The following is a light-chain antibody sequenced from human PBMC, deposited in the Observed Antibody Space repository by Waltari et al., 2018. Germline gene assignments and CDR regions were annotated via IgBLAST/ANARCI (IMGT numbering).Light chain of an antibody. Sequence: EVVLTQSPVTLSVSPGETVTLSCRASQSVASYLAWYQQKSGQAPRLLIYGASSRATGVPARFSGGGYATEFTLTISGLQSEDFAVYYCQQYGNLPPYTFGQGTQLEIK. CDR3: QQYGNLPPYT. V-gene: IGKV3-15*01. J-gene: IGKJ2*01. CDR1: QSVASY. CDR2: GAS.